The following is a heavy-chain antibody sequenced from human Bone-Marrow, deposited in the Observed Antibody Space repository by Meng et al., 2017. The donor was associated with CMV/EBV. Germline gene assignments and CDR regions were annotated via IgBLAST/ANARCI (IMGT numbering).Heavy chain of an antibody. V-gene: IGHV4-39*07. J-gene: IGHJ5*02. CDR2: IYYSGST. Sequence: SETLSLTCTVSGGSISSSSYCWGWIRQPPGKGLEWIGSIYYSGSTYYNPSLKSRVTISVDTSRNQFSLKLSSVTAADTAVYYCARDRGGYSSSYNNWFDPWGQGTLVTVSS. CDR1: GGSISSSSYC. CDR3: ARDRGGYSSSYNNWFDP. D-gene: IGHD6-13*01.